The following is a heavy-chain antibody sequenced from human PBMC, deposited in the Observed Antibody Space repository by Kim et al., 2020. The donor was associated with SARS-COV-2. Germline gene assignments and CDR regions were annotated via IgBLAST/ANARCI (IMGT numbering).Heavy chain of an antibody. V-gene: IGHV4-61*02. CDR2: IYTSGST. CDR1: GGSISSGSYY. CDR3: AREGWSSGSYYNPYYYYGMDV. J-gene: IGHJ6*02. Sequence: SETLSLTCTVSGGSISSGSYYWSWIRQPAGKGLEWIGRIYTSGSTNYNPSLKSRVTISVDTSKNQFSLKLSSVTAADTAVYYCAREGWSSGSYYNPYYYYGMDVWGQGTTVTVSS. D-gene: IGHD3-10*01.